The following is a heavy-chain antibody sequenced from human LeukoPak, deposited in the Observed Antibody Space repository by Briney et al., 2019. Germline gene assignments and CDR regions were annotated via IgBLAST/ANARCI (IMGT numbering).Heavy chain of an antibody. CDR1: GGSISSFY. V-gene: IGHV4-59*08. Sequence: LSLTCTVSGGSISSFYWSWIRQPPGKGLEWIGYIYYSGSTNYNPSLKSRVIISVDTSKNQFSLNLTSVTAADTAIYYCARHRLPGYYYYGMDGWGQGTTVTVSS. CDR2: IYYSGST. J-gene: IGHJ6*02. CDR3: ARHRLPGYYYYGMDG. D-gene: IGHD4-17*01.